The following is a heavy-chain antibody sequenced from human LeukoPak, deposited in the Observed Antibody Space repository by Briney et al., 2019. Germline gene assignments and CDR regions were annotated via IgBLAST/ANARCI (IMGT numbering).Heavy chain of an antibody. Sequence: PGGSLRLSCAASGFTFSSYEMNWVRQAPGKGLEWVSYISSSGSTIYYADSVKGRFTISRDNAKNSLYLQMNSLRAEDTAVYYCASSLIITSQNIAHYFDYWGQGTLVTVSS. CDR3: ASSLIITSQNIAHYFDY. CDR1: GFTFSSYE. V-gene: IGHV3-48*03. D-gene: IGHD1-14*01. J-gene: IGHJ4*02. CDR2: ISSSGSTI.